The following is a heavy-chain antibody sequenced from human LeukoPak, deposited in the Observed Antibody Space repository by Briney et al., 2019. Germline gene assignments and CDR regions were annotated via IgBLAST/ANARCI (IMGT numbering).Heavy chain of an antibody. J-gene: IGHJ4*02. V-gene: IGHV3-30*04. CDR2: ISYDGSNK. CDR1: GFTFSSYA. CDR3: ARGSRIVGATNA. Sequence: GRSLRLSCAASGFTFSSYAMHWVRQAPGKGLEWVAVISYDGSNKYYADPVKGRFTISRDNSKTTLYLQMNSLRAEDTAVYYCARGSRIVGATNAWGQGTLVTVSS. D-gene: IGHD1-26*01.